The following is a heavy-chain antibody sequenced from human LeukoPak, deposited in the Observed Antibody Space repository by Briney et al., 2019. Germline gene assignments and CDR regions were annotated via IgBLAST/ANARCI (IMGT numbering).Heavy chain of an antibody. D-gene: IGHD6-13*01. CDR3: SRVGAAAGTLGVFDY. CDR1: GYTFTSYG. Sequence: ASVKVSCKASGYTFTSYGISWVRQAPGQGLEWRGWISAYNGNTNYAPKLQGRVTMTTDTSRSTANLDRRSLRSEDTAVDSVSRVGAAAGTLGVFDYWGQGTLVTVSS. CDR2: ISAYNGNT. V-gene: IGHV1-18*01. J-gene: IGHJ4*02.